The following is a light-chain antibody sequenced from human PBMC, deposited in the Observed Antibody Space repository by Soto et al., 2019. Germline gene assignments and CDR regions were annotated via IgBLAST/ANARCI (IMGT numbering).Light chain of an antibody. CDR2: DVS. CDR1: SSDVGAYNY. V-gene: IGLV2-14*03. Sequence: QSVLTQPASVSGSPGQSITISCTGTSSDVGAYNYVSWYQQHPGEAPKLLIYDVSNRPSGVSNRFSGSKSGNTASLTISGLQAEDEADYYCTSSTSTNSSVLATAPNVTVL. CDR3: TSSTSTNSSV. J-gene: IGLJ1*01.